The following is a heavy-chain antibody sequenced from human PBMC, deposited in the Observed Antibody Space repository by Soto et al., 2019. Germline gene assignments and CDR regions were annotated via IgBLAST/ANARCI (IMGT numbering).Heavy chain of an antibody. D-gene: IGHD6-19*01. Sequence: QITLKESGPTLVKPTQTLTLTCTFSGFSLSTSGVGVGWIRQPPGKALEWLTLIYWDDDKHYRSSLKSRLTIXXDXSXXQAVLTMTNMDPVDTATYYCAHRRWYSSGYDAFDIWGQGTMVTVSS. CDR1: GFSLSTSGVG. V-gene: IGHV2-5*02. CDR3: AHRRWYSSGYDAFDI. J-gene: IGHJ3*02. CDR2: IYWDDDK.